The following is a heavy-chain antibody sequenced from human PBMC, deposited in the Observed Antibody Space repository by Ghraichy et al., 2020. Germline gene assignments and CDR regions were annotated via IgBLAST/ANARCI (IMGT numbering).Heavy chain of an antibody. D-gene: IGHD6-19*01. Sequence: SQTLSLTCAISGDSVSSNSAAWSWVRQSPSRGLQWLGRTYYRSKWDNDYAGIVKNRITINVDTSKNQFSLQLNSVTPEDTAIYYCTREVGSSPYGMDVWGQGTTVTVSS. J-gene: IGHJ6*02. CDR1: GDSVSSNSAA. CDR3: TREVGSSPYGMDV. V-gene: IGHV6-1*01. CDR2: TYYRSKWDN.